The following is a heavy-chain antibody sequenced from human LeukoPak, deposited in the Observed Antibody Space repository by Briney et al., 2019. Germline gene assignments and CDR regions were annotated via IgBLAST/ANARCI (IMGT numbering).Heavy chain of an antibody. Sequence: GGSLRLSCAASGFTFSNYAMSWARQAPGKGLEWVSAISGSGGSTYNADSVKGRFTISRDNSENTLYLQVNSLRAEDTAVYYCTKGTIWLPFDYWGQGTLVTVSS. CDR2: ISGSGGST. CDR1: GFTFSNYA. D-gene: IGHD5-18*01. CDR3: TKGTIWLPFDY. J-gene: IGHJ4*02. V-gene: IGHV3-23*01.